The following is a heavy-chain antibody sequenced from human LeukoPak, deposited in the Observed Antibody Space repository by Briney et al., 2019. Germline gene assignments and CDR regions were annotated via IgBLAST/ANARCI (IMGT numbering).Heavy chain of an antibody. J-gene: IGHJ6*02. CDR1: GGSFSGYY. CDR2: INHSGST. CDR3: ARDRRYCSSTSCPDHGMDV. Sequence: PSETLSLTCAVYGGSFSGYYWSWIRQPPGKGLEWIGEINHSGSTYYNPSLKSRVTISVDTSKNQFSLKLSSVTAADTAVYYCARDRRYCSSTSCPDHGMDVWGQGTTVTVSS. D-gene: IGHD2-2*01. V-gene: IGHV4-34*09.